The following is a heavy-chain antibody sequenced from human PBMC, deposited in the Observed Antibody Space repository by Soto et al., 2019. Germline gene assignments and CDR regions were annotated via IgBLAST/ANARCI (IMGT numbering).Heavy chain of an antibody. Sequence: EVQLLESGGGLVQPGGSLRLSCAASGFTFSDYAMSWVRQAPGKGLEWVSAISHRGVSTYYADSVEGRFTISRDNSKNTLYLQMNSLRAEDTAVYYCAKKTTGWNRPFDYWGQGTLVTVSS. CDR2: ISHRGVST. CDR3: AKKTTGWNRPFDY. V-gene: IGHV3-23*01. J-gene: IGHJ4*02. CDR1: GFTFSDYA. D-gene: IGHD6-19*01.